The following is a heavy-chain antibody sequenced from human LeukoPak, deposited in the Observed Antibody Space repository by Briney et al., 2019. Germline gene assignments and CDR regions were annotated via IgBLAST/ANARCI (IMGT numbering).Heavy chain of an antibody. D-gene: IGHD3-10*01. CDR2: IKQDGSEK. Sequence: GGSLRLSCEGSEFSFSSYWMSWVRQAPGKGLEWVAKIKQDGSEKYYVDSVKGRFTISRDNAKNSTYLLMNSLRVEDTAVYYCVRDVLYYYGAERLFWFDPWGQGTLVTVSS. J-gene: IGHJ5*02. CDR1: EFSFSSYW. CDR3: VRDVLYYYGAERLFWFDP. V-gene: IGHV3-7*01.